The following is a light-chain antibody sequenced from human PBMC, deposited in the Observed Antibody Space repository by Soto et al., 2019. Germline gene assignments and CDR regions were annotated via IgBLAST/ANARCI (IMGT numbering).Light chain of an antibody. CDR1: QRISRS. J-gene: IGKJ4*01. V-gene: IGKV3-11*01. Sequence: EIVLTQSPATLSLSPGERATLSCRASQRISRSLAWYQQKPGQAPRVLIYDVSNRATGIPARFSGSGSGTDFTLTISGLEPEDFAVYYCQQRGSFGGGTKVDIK. CDR3: QQRGS. CDR2: DVS.